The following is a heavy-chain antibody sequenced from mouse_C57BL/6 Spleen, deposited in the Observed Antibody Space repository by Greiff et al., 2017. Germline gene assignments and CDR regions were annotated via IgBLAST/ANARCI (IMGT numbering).Heavy chain of an antibody. Sequence: QVQLQQPGAELVRPGSSVKLSCKASGYTFTSYWMHWVKQRPIQGLEWIGNIDPSDSETHYNQKFKDKATLTVDKSSSTAYMQLSSLTSEDSAVYYCAREGYYYGSSYDAIDYWGQGTSVTVSS. J-gene: IGHJ4*01. CDR1: GYTFTSYW. CDR3: AREGYYYGSSYDAIDY. D-gene: IGHD1-1*01. V-gene: IGHV1-52*01. CDR2: IDPSDSET.